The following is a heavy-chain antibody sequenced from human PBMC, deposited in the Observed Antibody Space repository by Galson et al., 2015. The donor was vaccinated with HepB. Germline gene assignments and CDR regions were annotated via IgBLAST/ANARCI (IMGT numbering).Heavy chain of an antibody. D-gene: IGHD6-19*01. CDR1: GFTFSSYA. V-gene: IGHV3-23*01. CDR2: ISGSGGST. Sequence: SLRLSCAASGFTFSSYAMSWVRQAPGKGLEWVSAISGSGGSTYYADSVKGRFTISRDNSKNTLYLQMNSLRAEDTAVYYCAKDRTRGAVAGSDAFDIWGQGTMVTVSS. J-gene: IGHJ3*02. CDR3: AKDRTRGAVAGSDAFDI.